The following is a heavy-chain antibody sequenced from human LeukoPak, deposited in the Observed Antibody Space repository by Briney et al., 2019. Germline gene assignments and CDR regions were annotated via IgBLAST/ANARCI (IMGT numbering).Heavy chain of an antibody. D-gene: IGHD3-16*01. CDR3: ARRRKGGRWFDP. V-gene: IGHV4-38-2*01. CDR2: IYYSGST. Sequence: SETLSLTCAVSGYSISSGYYWGWIRQPPGKGLEWIGSIYYSGSTYYNPSLKSRVTISVDTSKSQFSLKLNTVTAADTAVYYCARRRKGGRWFDPWGQGTLVTVSS. CDR1: GYSISSGYY. J-gene: IGHJ5*02.